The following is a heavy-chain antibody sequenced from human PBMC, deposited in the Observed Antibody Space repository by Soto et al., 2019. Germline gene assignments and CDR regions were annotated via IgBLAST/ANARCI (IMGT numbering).Heavy chain of an antibody. D-gene: IGHD6-13*01. V-gene: IGHV4-59*01. J-gene: IGHJ5*02. CDR1: GGSISRYY. CDR3: ARGRYSSSWHPMNWFDP. Sequence: SGTLALSWAVSGGSISRYYWSWIRQPPGKGLEWIGYIYYSGSTNYNPSLKSRVTISVDTSKNQFSLKLSSVTAADTAVYYCARGRYSSSWHPMNWFDPWGQGTLVTVSS. CDR2: IYYSGST.